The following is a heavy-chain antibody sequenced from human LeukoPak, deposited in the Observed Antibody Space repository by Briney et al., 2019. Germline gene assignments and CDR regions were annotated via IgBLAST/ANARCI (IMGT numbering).Heavy chain of an antibody. CDR3: ARQNSGYDYGYYYYYMDV. D-gene: IGHD5-12*01. CDR1: GYIFTSYW. J-gene: IGHJ6*03. V-gene: IGHV5-51*01. CDR2: IYPGDSDT. Sequence: GESLKISCKGSGYIFTSYWIGWVRQMPGKGLEWMGIIYPGDSDTRYSPSFQGQVTISADKSISTAYLQWSSLKASDTAMYYCARQNSGYDYGYYYYYMDVWGKGTTVTVSS.